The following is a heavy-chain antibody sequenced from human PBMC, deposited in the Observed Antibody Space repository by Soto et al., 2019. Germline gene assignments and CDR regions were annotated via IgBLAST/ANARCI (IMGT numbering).Heavy chain of an antibody. V-gene: IGHV3-23*01. CDR1: GFTFSSNA. CDR3: AKECGPGNCWFDY. CDR2: ISSSGTNT. J-gene: IGHJ4*02. D-gene: IGHD2-15*01. Sequence: EVQLLESGGGLVQPGRSLRLSCVASGFTFSSNAMGWVRQAPGKGLEWVSAISSSGTNTYFADSVKGRFTISRDNSKNTVHLQMNSLRAEDTAIYYCAKECGPGNCWFDYWGQGTLVTVSS.